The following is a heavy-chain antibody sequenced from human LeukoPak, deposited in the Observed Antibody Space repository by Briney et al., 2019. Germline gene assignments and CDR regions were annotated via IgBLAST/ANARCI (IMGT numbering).Heavy chain of an antibody. CDR2: IYYSGTT. V-gene: IGHV4-59*08. Sequence: PSETLSLTCSVSGGSITGYYWSWIRQPPGKGLEWIGYIYYSGTTYYNPSLKSRVTISVDTSKNQFSLKLNSVIAADTAVYYCARHPARGAAGYAFDIWGQGTMVIVSS. CDR1: GGSITGYY. CDR3: ARHPARGAAGYAFDI. D-gene: IGHD6-19*01. J-gene: IGHJ3*02.